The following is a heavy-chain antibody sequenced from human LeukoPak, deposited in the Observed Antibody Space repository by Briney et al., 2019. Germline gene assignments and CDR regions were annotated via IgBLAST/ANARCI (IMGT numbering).Heavy chain of an antibody. CDR1: GFTFSSYG. CDR3: AKGSSSGAFDY. CDR2: ISYDGSNK. Sequence: PGRSLRLSCAASGFTFSSYGMHWVRQAPGKGLEWVVVISYDGSNKYYADSVKGRFTISRDNSKNTLYLQMNSLRAEDTAVYYCAKGSSSGAFDYWGQGTLVTVSS. D-gene: IGHD6-19*01. V-gene: IGHV3-30*18. J-gene: IGHJ4*02.